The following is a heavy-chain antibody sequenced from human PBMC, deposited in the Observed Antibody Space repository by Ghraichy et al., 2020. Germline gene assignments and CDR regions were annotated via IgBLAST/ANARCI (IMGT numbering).Heavy chain of an antibody. CDR2: IYSGGST. CDR3: ARDSSGYYGFDY. CDR1: GFTVSSSY. J-gene: IGHJ4*02. D-gene: IGHD6-19*01. V-gene: IGHV3-66*01. Sequence: GGSLRLSCAASGFTVSSSYMSWVRQAPGKGLEWVSIIYSGGSTYYADSVRGRFTISRDNSKNTLYLQMNSLRAEDTAVYYCARDSSGYYGFDYWGQGTLVTVSS.